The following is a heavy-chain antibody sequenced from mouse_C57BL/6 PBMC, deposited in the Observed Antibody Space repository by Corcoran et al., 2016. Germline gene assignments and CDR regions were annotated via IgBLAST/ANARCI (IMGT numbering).Heavy chain of an antibody. J-gene: IGHJ3*01. Sequence: EVQLQQSGPELVKPGASVKISCKASGYTFTDYYMNWVKQSHGKSLEWIGDINPNNGGTSYNQKFKGKATLTVDKSSSTAYMELRSLTSEDSAVYYCARGRLFGVPAGPWFAYWGQGTLVTVSA. CDR2: INPNNGGT. CDR1: GYTFTDYY. D-gene: IGHD3-1*01. CDR3: ARGRLFGVPAGPWFAY. V-gene: IGHV1-26*01.